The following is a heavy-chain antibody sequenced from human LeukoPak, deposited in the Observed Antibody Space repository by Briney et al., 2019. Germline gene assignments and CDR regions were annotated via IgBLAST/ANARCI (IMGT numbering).Heavy chain of an antibody. CDR2: ISSSGGAT. J-gene: IGHJ3*02. V-gene: IGHV3-23*01. CDR1: GFTFSSHA. D-gene: IGHD1-26*01. CDR3: AKGLRMGANAYDI. Sequence: PGGSLRLSCAASGFTFSSHAMSWVRQAPGKGLQWVSTISSSGGATYYADSVKGRFTISRDTSTNTLYLQMNSLRAEDTAVYYCAKGLRMGANAYDIWGQGTMVTVSS.